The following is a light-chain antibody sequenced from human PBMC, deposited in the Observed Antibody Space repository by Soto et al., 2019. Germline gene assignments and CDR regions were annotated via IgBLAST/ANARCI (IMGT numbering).Light chain of an antibody. V-gene: IGKV3-11*01. CDR1: QSVSSY. J-gene: IGKJ1*01. CDR3: QQRTNWPRT. Sequence: EIVLTQSPATLSLSPGERATLSCRASQSVSSYLAWYQQKPGQAPRLLIYDASNRATGIPARFSGSGCGTDFTFPISSLGPEDFAVYYCQQRTNWPRTLGQGTKGKI. CDR2: DAS.